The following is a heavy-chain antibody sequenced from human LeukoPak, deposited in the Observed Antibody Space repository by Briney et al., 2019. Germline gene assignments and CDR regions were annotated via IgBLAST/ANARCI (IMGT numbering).Heavy chain of an antibody. D-gene: IGHD1-14*01. CDR1: GYTFTGYY. J-gene: IGHJ6*02. CDR2: INPNSGGT. Sequence: ASVKVSCKASGYTFTGYYMHWVRQAPGQGLEWMGRINPNSGGTNYAQKFQGRVTMTEDTSTDTAYMELSSLRSEDTAVYYCATTTFLVRYGMDVWGQGTTVTVSS. CDR3: ATTTFLVRYGMDV. V-gene: IGHV1-2*06.